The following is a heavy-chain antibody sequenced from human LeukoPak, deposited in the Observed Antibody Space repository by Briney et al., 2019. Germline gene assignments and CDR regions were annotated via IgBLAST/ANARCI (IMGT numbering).Heavy chain of an antibody. J-gene: IGHJ4*02. D-gene: IGHD4-23*01. CDR3: ARNPGGIGDY. Sequence: GGSLRLSCAASGFTFSSYRMNWVRQAPGTGLEWVSFISGSSSSTFYADSVKGRFTVSRDNAKNSLYLQMNSLRDEDTAVYYCARNPGGIGDYWGQGTLVTVSS. CDR1: GFTFSSYR. V-gene: IGHV3-48*02. CDR2: ISGSSSST.